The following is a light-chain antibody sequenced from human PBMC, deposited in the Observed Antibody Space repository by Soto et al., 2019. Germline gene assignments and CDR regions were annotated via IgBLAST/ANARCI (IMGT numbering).Light chain of an antibody. CDR3: QQYGSSPYT. Sequence: EIVLTQSPGTLSLSPGERATLSCRASQSVSSSYLAWYQQKPGQAPRLLIYGASSRATGIPDRFSGSGSRTDFTLTISRLXXXXXAVYYCQQYGSSPYTFGQGTKLESK. V-gene: IGKV3-20*01. CDR1: QSVSSSY. CDR2: GAS. J-gene: IGKJ2*01.